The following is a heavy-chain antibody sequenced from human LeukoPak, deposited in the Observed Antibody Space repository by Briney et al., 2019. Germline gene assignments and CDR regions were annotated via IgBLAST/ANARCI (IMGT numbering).Heavy chain of an antibody. CDR2: IIPILGIA. CDR1: GGTFSSYT. J-gene: IGHJ5*02. D-gene: IGHD3-10*01. CDR3: AHVWFGELLSQPFNWFDP. V-gene: IGHV1-69*02. Sequence: ASVKVSCKASGGTFSSYTISWVRQAPGQGLEWMGRIIPILGIANYAQKFQGRVTITADKSTSTAYMELSSLRSEDTAVYYCAHVWFGELLSQPFNWFDPWGQGTLVTVSS.